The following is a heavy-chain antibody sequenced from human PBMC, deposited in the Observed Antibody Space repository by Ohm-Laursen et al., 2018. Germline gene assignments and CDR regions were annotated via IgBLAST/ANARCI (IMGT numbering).Heavy chain of an antibody. CDR1: GFTFSSYA. CDR2: ISGSGGST. Sequence: SPRLSCAASGFTFSSYAMSWVRQAPGKGLEWVSAISGSGGSTYYADSVKGRFTISRDNSKNTLYLQMNSLRAEDTAVYYCAKVEEMGCSSTSCYMVGDYYYGMDVWGQGTTVTVSS. CDR3: AKVEEMGCSSTSCYMVGDYYYGMDV. D-gene: IGHD2-2*02. J-gene: IGHJ6*02. V-gene: IGHV3-23*01.